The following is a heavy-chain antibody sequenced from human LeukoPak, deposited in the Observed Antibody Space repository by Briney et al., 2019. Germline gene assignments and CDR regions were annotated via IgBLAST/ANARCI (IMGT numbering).Heavy chain of an antibody. D-gene: IGHD1-26*01. V-gene: IGHV3-30*18. Sequence: GRSLRLSCAASGFTFSSYGMHWVRQAPGKGLEWVAVISYDGSNKYYADSVKGRFTISRDNSKNTLYLQMNSLRAEDTAVYYCAKKRGVGATTGYFDYWGQGTLVTVSS. CDR1: GFTFSSYG. CDR2: ISYDGSNK. J-gene: IGHJ4*02. CDR3: AKKRGVGATTGYFDY.